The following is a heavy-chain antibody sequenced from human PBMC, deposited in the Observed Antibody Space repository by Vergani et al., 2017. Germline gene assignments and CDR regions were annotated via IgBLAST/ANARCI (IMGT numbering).Heavy chain of an antibody. CDR2: ISSSGSTI. CDR1: GFTFSDYY. D-gene: IGHD5-18*01. Sequence: QVQLVESGGGSVKPGGSPRLSCAAPGFTFSDYYMSWIRPAPGKGLGWVSYISSSGSTIYYADSVKRRFTISGDNAKNSLYLQMNSLRAEDTAVYYCARRYSYGTWGRYYYYMDVWGKGTTVTVSS. CDR3: ARRYSYGTWGRYYYYMDV. V-gene: IGHV3-11*01. J-gene: IGHJ6*03.